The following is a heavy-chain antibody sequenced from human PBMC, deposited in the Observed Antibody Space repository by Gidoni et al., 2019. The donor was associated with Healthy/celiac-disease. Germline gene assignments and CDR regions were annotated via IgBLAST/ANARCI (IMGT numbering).Heavy chain of an antibody. J-gene: IGHJ5*02. CDR1: GFIFSSYA. D-gene: IGHD3-10*01. V-gene: IGHV3-64D*09. CDR3: VKSPSSGSPS. Sequence: EVQLVESGGGLVQPGASLRLSFSASGFIFSSYAMHCVRQDPGKGLEYVSAISSNGGSTYYADSVKGRFTISRDNSKNTLYLQMSSLRAEDTAVYYCVKSPSSGSPSWGQGTLVTVSS. CDR2: ISSNGGST.